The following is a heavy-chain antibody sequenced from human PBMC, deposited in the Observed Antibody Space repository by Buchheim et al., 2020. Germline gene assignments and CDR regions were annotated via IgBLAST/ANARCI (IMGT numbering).Heavy chain of an antibody. V-gene: IGHV3-7*01. CDR2: IKSDGSEE. D-gene: IGHD6-19*01. CDR3: ARDLTGGWSHSDS. Sequence: EVQLVESGGGSVQPGGSLRLSCAASGFTFSDYWMSWVRQAPGRGPEWVANIKSDGSEEYYVGAVRGRFTISRDNAKNSLTLQMTGLRVEDTAVYHCARDLTGGWSHSDSWGQGTL. J-gene: IGHJ5*01. CDR1: GFTFSDYW.